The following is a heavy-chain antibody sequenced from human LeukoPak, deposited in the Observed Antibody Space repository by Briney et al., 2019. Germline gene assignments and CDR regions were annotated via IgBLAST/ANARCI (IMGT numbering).Heavy chain of an antibody. V-gene: IGHV3-21*01. CDR1: GFTFSTYN. J-gene: IGHJ4*02. CDR3: ARADDYHRFDY. D-gene: IGHD5-12*01. Sequence: PGGSLRLSCATSGFTFSTYNMNWVRQAPGKGLEWVSSISSSSVYIYCADSLKGRFTISRDDSKNSLYLQMNSLRAEDTAVYYCARADDYHRFDYWGQGTLVTVSS. CDR2: ISSSSVYI.